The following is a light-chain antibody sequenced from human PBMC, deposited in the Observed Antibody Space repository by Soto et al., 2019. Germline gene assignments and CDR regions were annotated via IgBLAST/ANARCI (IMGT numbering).Light chain of an antibody. V-gene: IGKV1-9*01. CDR3: QQFRSYPRLVT. CDR1: QGLGIY. J-gene: IGKJ4*01. CDR2: AAS. Sequence: DGKFTRSPSFLSCFLGGTVTIACRAIQGLGIYLAWYQQKPEKAPKLLIYAASNLQSGVSSRFIGRGSGKEFTLTISSLQTEDLATYYGQQFRSYPRLVTFGGGTKVDIK.